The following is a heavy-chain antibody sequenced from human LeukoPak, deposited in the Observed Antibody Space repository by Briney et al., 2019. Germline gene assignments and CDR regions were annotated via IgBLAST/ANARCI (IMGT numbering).Heavy chain of an antibody. J-gene: IGHJ5*02. CDR3: ARDGVTMVRGVPNNWFDP. CDR2: INTNTGNP. V-gene: IGHV7-4-1*02. D-gene: IGHD3-10*01. CDR1: GYTFTSYG. Sequence: ASVKVSCKASGYTFTSYGISWVRQAPGQGLELMGWINTNTGNPTYAQGFTGRFVFSLDTSVCTAYLQISSLKAEDTAVYYCARDGVTMVRGVPNNWFDPWGQGALVTVSS.